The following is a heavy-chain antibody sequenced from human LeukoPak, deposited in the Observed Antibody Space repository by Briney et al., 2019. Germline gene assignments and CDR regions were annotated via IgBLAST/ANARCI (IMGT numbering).Heavy chain of an antibody. D-gene: IGHD6-13*01. CDR3: AKDSRHSSSWWVY. CDR2: ISGSGGST. Sequence: GGSLRLSCAASGFTFSSYSMNWVRQAPGKGLEWVSAISGSGGSTYYADSVKGRFTISRDNSKNTLYLQMNSLRAEDTAVYYCAKDSRHSSSWWVYWGQGTLVTVSS. V-gene: IGHV3-23*01. J-gene: IGHJ4*02. CDR1: GFTFSSYS.